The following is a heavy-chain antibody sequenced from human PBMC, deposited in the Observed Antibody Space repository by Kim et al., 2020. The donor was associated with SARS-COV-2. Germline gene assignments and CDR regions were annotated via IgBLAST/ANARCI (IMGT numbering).Heavy chain of an antibody. Sequence: ASVKVSCKASGYTFSDYGVSWVRQAPGQGLEWMAWINPRNGYTLYAQTLQGRLTVTADTSTTTVHMVLSSLRSDDTAVYYCARGAYYRVECPRLSYLYF. CDR1: GYTFSDYG. CDR2: INPRNGYT. J-gene: IGHJ2*01. D-gene: IGHD3-3*01. CDR3: ARGAYYRVECPRLSYLYF. V-gene: IGHV1-18*01.